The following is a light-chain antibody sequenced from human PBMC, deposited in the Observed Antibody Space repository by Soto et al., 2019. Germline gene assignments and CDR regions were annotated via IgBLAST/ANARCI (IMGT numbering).Light chain of an antibody. CDR2: ATS. V-gene: IGKV1-9*01. Sequence: DIQLTQSPSFLSASVGDRVTITCRASQGLNSYFAWYQQKPGKAPKLLLYATSTLQSVFPSRFSGSGSGAEFTLTITSLQPEDIATSSCQQLNSYPVTFGGGT. J-gene: IGKJ4*01. CDR1: QGLNSY. CDR3: QQLNSYPVT.